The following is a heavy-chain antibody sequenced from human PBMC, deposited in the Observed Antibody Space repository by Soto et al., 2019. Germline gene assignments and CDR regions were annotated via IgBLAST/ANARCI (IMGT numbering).Heavy chain of an antibody. J-gene: IGHJ2*01. V-gene: IGHV1-2*04. Sequence: QVQLVQSGAEVKKPGASVKVSCKASGYTFTGYYMHWVRQAPGQGLEWMGWINPNSGGTNYAQKFQCWVTMTRDTSISTAYMELSRLRSDDTAVYYCARAKQWRNSWYFDLWGRGTLVTVSS. D-gene: IGHD6-19*01. CDR1: GYTFTGYY. CDR3: ARAKQWRNSWYFDL. CDR2: INPNSGGT.